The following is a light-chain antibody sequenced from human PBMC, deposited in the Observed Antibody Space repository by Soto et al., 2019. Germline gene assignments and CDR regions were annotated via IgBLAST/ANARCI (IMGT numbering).Light chain of an antibody. V-gene: IGKV1-5*03. J-gene: IGKJ1*01. CDR3: QQYNSYSA. Sequence: DIQMTQSPSTLSASVGDRVTITCRAGQSISSWLAWYQQKPGKAPKLLIYKASSLASGVPSRFSGSGSGTEFTLTISSLQPDDFAAYYCQQYNSYSAFGQGTKVDIK. CDR1: QSISSW. CDR2: KAS.